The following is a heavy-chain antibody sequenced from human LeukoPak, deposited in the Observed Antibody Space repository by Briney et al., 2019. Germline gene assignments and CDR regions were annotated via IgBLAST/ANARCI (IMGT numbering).Heavy chain of an antibody. D-gene: IGHD5-24*01. CDR2: IKSRTDGGTT. V-gene: IGHV3-15*01. Sequence: TGGSLRLSCPGSGFTFSSAWMTWVRQIPGKGLEWVGHIKSRTDGGTTDYAAPVKGRFTISRDDLKNTVYLQMNSLKTEDSAVYFCATEFYSNGYNFWGQGTLVIVSS. J-gene: IGHJ4*02. CDR3: ATEFYSNGYNF. CDR1: GFTFSSAW.